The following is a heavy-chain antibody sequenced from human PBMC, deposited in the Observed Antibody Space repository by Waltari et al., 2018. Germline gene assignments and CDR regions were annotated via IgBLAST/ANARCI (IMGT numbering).Heavy chain of an antibody. Sequence: QVQLQASGPGLVKASETLSLTCGVFGYSISSGYYWGWIRQPPGKGLEWIGSIYHIGSTYYNPSLKSRVTISVDTSKNQFSLKLSSVTAADTAIYYCARLGNMITFRGVIVPSSDAFDIWGQGTMVTVSS. CDR3: ARLGNMITFRGVIVPSSDAFDI. J-gene: IGHJ3*02. CDR1: GYSISSGYY. V-gene: IGHV4-38-2*01. D-gene: IGHD3-16*02. CDR2: IYHIGST.